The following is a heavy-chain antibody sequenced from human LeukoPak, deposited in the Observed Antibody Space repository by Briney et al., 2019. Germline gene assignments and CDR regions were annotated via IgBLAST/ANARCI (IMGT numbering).Heavy chain of an antibody. CDR3: ARVPDCSSTSCYRVGYYYYMDV. CDR2: IYYSGST. D-gene: IGHD2-2*01. Sequence: SETLSLTCTVSGGSISSYYWSWIRQPPGKGLEWIGYIYYSGSTNYNSSLKSRVTISVDTSKNQFSLKLSSVTAADTAVYYCARVPDCSSTSCYRVGYYYYMDVWGKGTTVTVSS. V-gene: IGHV4-59*08. J-gene: IGHJ6*03. CDR1: GGSISSYY.